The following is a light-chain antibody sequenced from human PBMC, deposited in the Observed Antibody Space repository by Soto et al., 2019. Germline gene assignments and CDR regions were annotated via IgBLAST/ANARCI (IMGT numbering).Light chain of an antibody. Sequence: ELVLTQSPATLSLSPGERATLSCRASQSVSSYLAWYQQKPGQAPRLLIYDASNRATGIPARFSGSGSGTDFTLTISSLEPEDFAVYYCQQRSNWPRSITFGQGTDWRLN. J-gene: IGKJ5*01. CDR2: DAS. V-gene: IGKV3-11*01. CDR1: QSVSSY. CDR3: QQRSNWPRSIT.